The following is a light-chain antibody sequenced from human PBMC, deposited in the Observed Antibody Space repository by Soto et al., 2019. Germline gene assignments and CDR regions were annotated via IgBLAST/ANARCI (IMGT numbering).Light chain of an antibody. CDR3: CSYAGSYNLYV. CDR1: SSDVGGYNY. Sequence: QSALRHPRSVSGSPGHSVTISCTGTSSDVGGYNYVSWYQQHPGKAPKLMIYDVSKRPSGVPDRFSGSKSGNTASLTISGLQAEDEADYYCCSYAGSYNLYVFGTGTKVTVL. CDR2: DVS. J-gene: IGLJ1*01. V-gene: IGLV2-11*01.